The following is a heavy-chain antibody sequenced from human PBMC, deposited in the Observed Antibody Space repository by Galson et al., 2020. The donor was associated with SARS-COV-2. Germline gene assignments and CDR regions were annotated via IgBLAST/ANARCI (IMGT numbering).Heavy chain of an antibody. V-gene: IGHV3-23*01. CDR1: GFTFTSYA. D-gene: IGHD3-9*01. CDR2: ISGSGGST. Sequence: GESLKISCAASGFTFTSYAMSWVRQAPGKGLEWVSAISGSGGSTYFADSVKGRFTISRDNSKNTLYLQMNSLRAGDTAVYYCAKAQGVPLRYFEWLPREEYYFAMDVWGQGTAVTVSS. J-gene: IGHJ6*02. CDR3: AKAQGVPLRYFEWLPREEYYFAMDV.